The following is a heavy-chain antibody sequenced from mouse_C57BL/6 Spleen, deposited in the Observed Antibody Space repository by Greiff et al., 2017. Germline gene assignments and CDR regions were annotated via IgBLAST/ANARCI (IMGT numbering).Heavy chain of an antibody. CDR1: GYAFSSSW. CDR2: ICPGDGDT. Sequence: VQLVESGPELVKPGASVKISCKASGYAFSSSWMNWVKQRPGKGLEWIGRICPGDGDTNYNGKFKGTATLTADKSSSTAYMQLSSLTSEDSSVYFCAGRYDYAMDYWGQGTSVTVSS. CDR3: AGRYDYAMDY. J-gene: IGHJ4*01. D-gene: IGHD2-12*01. V-gene: IGHV1-82*01.